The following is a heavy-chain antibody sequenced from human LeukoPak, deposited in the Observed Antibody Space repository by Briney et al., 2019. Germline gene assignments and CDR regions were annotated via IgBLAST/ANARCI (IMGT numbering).Heavy chain of an antibody. CDR3: AKDRPNYYESNGHYYRRDGDY. CDR2: ISGSGDYT. V-gene: IGHV3-23*01. CDR1: GFTFSTYA. D-gene: IGHD3-22*01. Sequence: GGSLRLSCAASGFTFSTYAMSWFRQAPGKGLEWVSSISGSGDYTYYAGSVKGRCTISRDNSKNTLYLQMNSLRAEDTAIYYCAKDRPNYYESNGHYYRRDGDYWGQGTLVTVSS. J-gene: IGHJ4*02.